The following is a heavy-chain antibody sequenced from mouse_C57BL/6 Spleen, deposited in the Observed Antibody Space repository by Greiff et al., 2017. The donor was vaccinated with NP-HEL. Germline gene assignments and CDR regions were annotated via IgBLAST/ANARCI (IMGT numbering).Heavy chain of an antibody. CDR2: FYPGSGSI. CDR3: ARHDVITTGFAY. CDR1: GYTFTEYT. J-gene: IGHJ3*01. D-gene: IGHD1-1*01. Sequence: QVQLQQSGAELVKPGASVKLSCKASGYTFTEYTIHWVKQRSGQGLVWIGWFYPGSGSIKYNEKFKDKATLTAAKSSRTVSMELSRLTSEDSAVYFCARHDVITTGFAYWGTGTLVTVSA. V-gene: IGHV1-62-2*01.